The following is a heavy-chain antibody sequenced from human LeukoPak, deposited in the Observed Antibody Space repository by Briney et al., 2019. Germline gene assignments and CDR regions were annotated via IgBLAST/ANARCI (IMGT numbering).Heavy chain of an antibody. CDR3: ARYCSGGSCYSRYFQH. CDR2: ISGSGGST. D-gene: IGHD2-15*01. Sequence: PGGSLRLSCAASGFTFSSYAMSWVRQAPGKGLEWVSAISGSGGSTYYADSVKGRFTISRDNSKNTLYLQMNSQRAEDTAVYYCARYCSGGSCYSRYFQHWGQGTLVTVSS. J-gene: IGHJ1*01. CDR1: GFTFSSYA. V-gene: IGHV3-23*01.